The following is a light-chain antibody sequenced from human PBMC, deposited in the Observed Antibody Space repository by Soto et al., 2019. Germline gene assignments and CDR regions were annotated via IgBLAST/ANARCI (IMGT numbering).Light chain of an antibody. V-gene: IGLV2-14*01. CDR2: EVS. J-gene: IGLJ1*01. CDR3: SSYTSSSTPYV. Sequence: QSALTQPASVSGSPGQSITISCTGTSSDAGGYNYVSWYQQHPGKAPKLMIYEVSNRPSGVSNRFSGSKSGNTAFLTISGLQAEDEADYYCSSYTSSSTPYVFGTGTKLTVL. CDR1: SSDAGGYNY.